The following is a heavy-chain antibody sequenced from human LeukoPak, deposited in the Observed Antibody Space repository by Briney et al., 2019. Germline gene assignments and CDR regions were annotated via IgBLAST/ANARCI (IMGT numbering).Heavy chain of an antibody. CDR3: ALGVRGVTFDY. CDR2: ISGSGGST. J-gene: IGHJ4*02. CDR1: GFTFSSYA. Sequence: HLGGSLRLSCAASGFTFSSYAMSWVRQAPGKGLEWVSAISGSGGSTYYADSVKGRFTISRDNSKNTLYLQMNSLRAEDTAVYYCALGVRGVTFDYWGQGTLVTVSS. V-gene: IGHV3-23*01. D-gene: IGHD3-10*01.